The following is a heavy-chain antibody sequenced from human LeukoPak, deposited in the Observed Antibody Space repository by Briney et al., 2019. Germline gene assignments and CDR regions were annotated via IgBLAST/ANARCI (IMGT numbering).Heavy chain of an antibody. J-gene: IGHJ4*02. CDR3: AKSVVVTATTDY. V-gene: IGHV3-23*01. CDR1: GFTFTNSD. D-gene: IGHD2-21*02. Sequence: GSLRLSCAASGFTFTNSDFSWVRQAPGKGLEWVSTISGSGGSTYYADSVKGRFTISRDNSKNTLYLQMNSLRAEDTAVYHCAKSVVVTATTDYWGQGTLVTVSA. CDR2: ISGSGGST.